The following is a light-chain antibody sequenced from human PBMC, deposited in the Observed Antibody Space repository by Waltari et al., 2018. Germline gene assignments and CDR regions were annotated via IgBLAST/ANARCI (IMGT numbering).Light chain of an antibody. CDR1: SGSLSTTSY. Sequence: QTVVTQEPSLSVSPGGTVTLTCALSSGSLSTTSYATWYQQTPCQAPHTLVYKANARSSGVPDRFSGSILGNTAALTITGAQADDESDYYCALYMGSGIWVFGGGTRLTVL. J-gene: IGLJ3*02. CDR3: ALYMGSGIWV. V-gene: IGLV8-61*01. CDR2: KAN.